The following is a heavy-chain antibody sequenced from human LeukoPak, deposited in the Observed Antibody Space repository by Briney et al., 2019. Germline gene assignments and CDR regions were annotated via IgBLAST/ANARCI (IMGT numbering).Heavy chain of an antibody. CDR2: IIPIFGTA. CDR3: ARDSQSYDFWSGSNFDY. J-gene: IGHJ4*02. D-gene: IGHD3-3*01. CDR1: GGTFSSYA. V-gene: IGHV1-69*13. Sequence: SVKVSCKASGGTFSSYAISWVRQAPGQGLEWMGGIIPIFGTANYAQKFQGRVTITADESTSTAYMELSSLRSEDTAVYYCARDSQSYDFWSGSNFDYWGQGTLVTVSS.